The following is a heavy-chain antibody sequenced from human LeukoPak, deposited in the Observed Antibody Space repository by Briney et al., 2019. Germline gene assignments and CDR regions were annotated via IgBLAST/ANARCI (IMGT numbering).Heavy chain of an antibody. CDR3: AKASGGTYYYYMDV. J-gene: IGHJ6*03. V-gene: IGHV3-9*01. CDR1: GFTFDDYA. CDR2: INWNSRNI. Sequence: GRSLRLSCAASGFTFDDYAMHWVRQAPGKGLEWVPCINWNSRNIGYADSVKGRFTISRDNAKNSLYLQMNSLRAEDTALYYCAKASGGTYYYYMDVWGKGTTVTVSS. D-gene: IGHD3-3*01.